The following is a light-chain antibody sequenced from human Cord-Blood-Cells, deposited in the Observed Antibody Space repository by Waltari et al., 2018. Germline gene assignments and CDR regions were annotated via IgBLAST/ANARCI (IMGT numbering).Light chain of an antibody. CDR1: SSNLGSNT. CDR3: AAWDDSLNGPV. CDR2: SNN. J-gene: IGLJ1*01. V-gene: IGLV1-44*01. Sequence: QSVLTQPPSASGTPGQRVTSPCSGSSSNLGSNTVNWYQQLPGTAPKLLIYSNNQRPSGVPDRFSGSKSGTSASLAISGLQSEDEADYYCAAWDDSLNGPVFGTGTKVTVL.